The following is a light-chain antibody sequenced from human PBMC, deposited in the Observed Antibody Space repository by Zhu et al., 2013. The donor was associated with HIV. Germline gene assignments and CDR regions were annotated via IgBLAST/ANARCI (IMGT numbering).Light chain of an antibody. CDR1: QSISSY. Sequence: DIQMTQSPSTLSASVGDRLTITCRASQSISSYLAWYQQKPEKAPKLLIYKASTLESGSHQGSAAVDLGQNSLSPSAACSLMTFATYYCQQYKTFWTFGQGTKVEIK. CDR2: KAS. J-gene: IGKJ1*01. V-gene: IGKV1-5*03. CDR3: QQYKTFWT.